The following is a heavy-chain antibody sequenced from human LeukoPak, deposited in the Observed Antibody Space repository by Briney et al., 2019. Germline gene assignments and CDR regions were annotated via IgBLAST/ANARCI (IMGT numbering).Heavy chain of an antibody. CDR3: AKDGHVLRFLEWSYQGDY. CDR2: ISGSGGST. Sequence: GGSLRLSCAASGFTFGSYAMSWVRQAPGKGLEWVSAISGSGGSTYYADSVKGRFTISRDNSKNTLYLQMNSLRAEDTAVYYCAKDGHVLRFLEWSYQGDYWGQGTLVTVSS. J-gene: IGHJ4*02. CDR1: GFTFGSYA. D-gene: IGHD3-3*01. V-gene: IGHV3-23*01.